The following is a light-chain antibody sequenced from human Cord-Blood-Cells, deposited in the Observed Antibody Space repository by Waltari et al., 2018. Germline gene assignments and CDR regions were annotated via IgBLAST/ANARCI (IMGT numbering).Light chain of an antibody. V-gene: IGKV1-39*01. CDR3: QQSYSTPYS. CDR2: AAS. CDR1: QSISIY. J-gene: IGKJ2*03. Sequence: DIPMTPSPSSLSASVGDRVTITCRASQSISIYLNWYQQKPGKAPKLLIYAASSLQSGVPSRFSGSGSGTDFTLTISSLQPEDFATYYCQQSYSTPYSFGQGTKLEIK.